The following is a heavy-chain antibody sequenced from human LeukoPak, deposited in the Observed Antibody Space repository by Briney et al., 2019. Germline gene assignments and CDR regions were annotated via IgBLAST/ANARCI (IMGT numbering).Heavy chain of an antibody. CDR1: GYTFTSYG. CDR3: AREIVDTAMVLFDY. CDR2: ISAYNGNA. V-gene: IGHV1-18*01. D-gene: IGHD5-18*01. Sequence: ASVKVSCKASGYTFTSYGISWVRQAPGQGLEWMGWISAYNGNANYAQKLQGRVTMTTDTSTSTAYMELRSLRSDDTAVYYCAREIVDTAMVLFDYWGQGTLVTVSS. J-gene: IGHJ4*02.